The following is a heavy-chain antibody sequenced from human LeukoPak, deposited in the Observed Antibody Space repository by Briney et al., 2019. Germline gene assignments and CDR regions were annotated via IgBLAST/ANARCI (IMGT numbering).Heavy chain of an antibody. CDR3: ARDHRGDGYKFGY. Sequence: SVKVFCKASGGTFSSYAISWVRQAPGQGREWMGGIISIFCRANYAQKFQGRVTITADESTSTAYMELSSLRSEDTAVYYCARDHRGDGYKFGYWGQGTLVTVSS. CDR2: IISIFCRA. CDR1: GGTFSSYA. V-gene: IGHV1-69*13. J-gene: IGHJ4*02. D-gene: IGHD5-24*01.